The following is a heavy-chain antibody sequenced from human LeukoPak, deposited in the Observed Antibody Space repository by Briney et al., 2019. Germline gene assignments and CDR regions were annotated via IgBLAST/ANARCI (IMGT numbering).Heavy chain of an antibody. CDR2: IGATDGVT. D-gene: IGHD5-12*01. V-gene: IGHV3-23*01. Sequence: GGSLRLSCAASGFTFTNYAMNWVRQAPGKGLEWVSVIGATDGVTHYTDSVKGRFTIFRDNSKNTLSLEMSNLRPEDTAIYYCARVGWSGNGIYDAFDPWGQGTMVTVSS. CDR3: ARVGWSGNGIYDAFDP. J-gene: IGHJ3*01. CDR1: GFTFTNYA.